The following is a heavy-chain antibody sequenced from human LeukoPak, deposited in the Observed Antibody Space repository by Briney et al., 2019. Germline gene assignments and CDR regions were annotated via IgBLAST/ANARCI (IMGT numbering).Heavy chain of an antibody. CDR1: GGTFSSYA. D-gene: IGHD2-2*01. CDR3: ARWHYCSSTSCWDWFDP. CDR2: IIPIFGIA. J-gene: IGHJ5*02. V-gene: IGHV1-69*04. Sequence: GASVKVSCKASGGTFSSYAISWVRQAPGQGLEWMGRIIPIFGIANYAQKFQGRVTITADKSTSTAYMELSSLRSEDTAVYYCARWHYCSSTSCWDWFDPWGQGTLVTVSS.